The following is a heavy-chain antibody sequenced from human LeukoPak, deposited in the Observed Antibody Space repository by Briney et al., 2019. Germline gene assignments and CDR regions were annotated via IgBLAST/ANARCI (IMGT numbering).Heavy chain of an antibody. CDR2: ISTYNGNT. CDR3: ARDLGEMIVVVSNWFDP. D-gene: IGHD3-22*01. Sequence: ASVKVSCKGSGYTFSSYGISWVRQAPGQGLEWMGWISTYNGNTNYAQKLQGRVTMTTDTSTSTAYMELRSLRSDDTAVYYCARDLGEMIVVVSNWFDPWGQGTLVTVSS. V-gene: IGHV1-18*01. CDR1: GYTFSSYG. J-gene: IGHJ5*02.